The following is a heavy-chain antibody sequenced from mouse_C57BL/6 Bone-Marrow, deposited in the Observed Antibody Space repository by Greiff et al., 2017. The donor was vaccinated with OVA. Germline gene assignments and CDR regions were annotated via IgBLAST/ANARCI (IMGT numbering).Heavy chain of an antibody. J-gene: IGHJ2*01. CDR3: AREGNDYFDY. V-gene: IGHV3-1*01. CDR1: GYSITSGYY. CDR2: ISYSGST. Sequence: EVKLQESGPGMVKPSQSLSLTCTVTGYSITSGYYWHWIRHFPGNKLEWMGYISYSGSTNYNPSLKSRISITHDTSKNHFFLKLNSVTTEDTATYYCAREGNDYFDYWGQGTTLTVSS.